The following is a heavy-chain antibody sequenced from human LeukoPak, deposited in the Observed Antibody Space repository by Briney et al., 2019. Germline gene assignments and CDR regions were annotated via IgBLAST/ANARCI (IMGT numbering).Heavy chain of an antibody. Sequence: SETLSLTCTVSGGSISSGGYYWSWIRQHPGKGLEWIGYIYYSGSTYYNPSLKSRVTISVDTSKNQFSLKLSSVTAADTAVYYCARGFWGSSGYYWVSYFDYWGQGTLVTVSS. D-gene: IGHD3-22*01. CDR2: IYYSGST. CDR1: GGSISSGGYY. J-gene: IGHJ4*02. V-gene: IGHV4-31*03. CDR3: ARGFWGSSGYYWVSYFDY.